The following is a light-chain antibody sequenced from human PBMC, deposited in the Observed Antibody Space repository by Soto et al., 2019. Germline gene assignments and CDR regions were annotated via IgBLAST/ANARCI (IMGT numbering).Light chain of an antibody. CDR2: VNSDGSH. CDR3: QTWGAGIRV. J-gene: IGLJ2*01. Sequence: QSVLTQSPSAAASLGASIKLTCALSSGHSNYAIAWHQQQPQKGPRFLMKVNSDGSHTKGDGIPDRFSGSSSGAERSLTISSLQSEDEADYYCQTWGAGIRVFGGGTKLTVL. CDR1: SGHSNYA. V-gene: IGLV4-69*01.